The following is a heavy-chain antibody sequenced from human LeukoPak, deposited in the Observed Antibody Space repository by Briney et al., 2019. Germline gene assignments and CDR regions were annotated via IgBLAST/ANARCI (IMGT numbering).Heavy chain of an antibody. CDR3: ARANEWLPTFIDY. CDR1: GGSISSGGYS. J-gene: IGHJ4*02. D-gene: IGHD5-12*01. Sequence: SETLSLTCAVSGGSISSGGYSWSWIRQPPGKGLEWIGYIYHSGSTYYNPSLKSRVTISVDRSKNQFSLKLGSVTAADTAVYYCARANEWLPTFIDYWGQGTLVTVSS. V-gene: IGHV4-30-2*01. CDR2: IYHSGST.